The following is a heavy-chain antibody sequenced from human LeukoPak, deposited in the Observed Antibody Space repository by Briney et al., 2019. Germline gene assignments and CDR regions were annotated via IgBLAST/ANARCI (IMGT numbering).Heavy chain of an antibody. CDR3: ATGGFGELPMV. Sequence: ASVKVSCKASGYTLTGYFTGYYMHWVRQAPGQGLEWMGWINPNSGGTKYAQKFQGRVTMTSDTSIDTAYMELTSLRSDDTAVYYCATGGFGELPMVWGQGTLVTVSS. CDR2: INPNSGGT. CDR1: GYTLTGYFTGYY. D-gene: IGHD3-10*01. J-gene: IGHJ4*02. V-gene: IGHV1-2*02.